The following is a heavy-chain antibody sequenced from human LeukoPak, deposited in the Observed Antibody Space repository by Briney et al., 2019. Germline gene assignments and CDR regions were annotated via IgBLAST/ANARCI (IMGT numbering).Heavy chain of an antibody. CDR3: ARDWGLYCSGGSCYSGYFQH. CDR2: IIPIFGTA. J-gene: IGHJ1*01. Sequence: SVKVSCKASGGTFSSYAISWVRQAPGQGLEWMGGIIPIFGTANYAQKFQGRVTITADESTSTAYMELSSLRSEDTAVYYCARDWGLYCSGGSCYSGYFQHWGQGTLVTASS. V-gene: IGHV1-69*01. CDR1: GGTFSSYA. D-gene: IGHD2-15*01.